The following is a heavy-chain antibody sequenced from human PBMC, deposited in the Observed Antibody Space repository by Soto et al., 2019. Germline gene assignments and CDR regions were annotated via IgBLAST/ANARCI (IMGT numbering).Heavy chain of an antibody. J-gene: IGHJ4*02. Sequence: PSETLSLTCTVSGGSISSGDYYWSWIRQPPGKGLEWIGYIYYSGSTYYNPSLKSRVTISVDTSKNQFSLKLSSVTASDTAVYYCARIKKLAGPLLFDYWGQGTLVTVSS. V-gene: IGHV4-30-4*01. CDR1: GGSISSGDYY. CDR2: IYYSGST. D-gene: IGHD2-15*01. CDR3: ARIKKLAGPLLFDY.